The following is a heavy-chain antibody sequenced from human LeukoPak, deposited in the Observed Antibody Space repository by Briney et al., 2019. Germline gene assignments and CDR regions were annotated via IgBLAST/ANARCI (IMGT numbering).Heavy chain of an antibody. CDR3: AKTPGRDY. CDR2: IKLDGSEK. CDR1: GFTFSSYS. D-gene: IGHD3-10*01. Sequence: GGSLRLSCAASGFTFSSYSMNWVRQAPGKGLEWVANIKLDGSEKNYVDSVKGRFTISRDNTKNSLYLQMNSLRAEDTAVYYCAKTPGRDYWGQETLVTVSS. V-gene: IGHV3-7*03. J-gene: IGHJ4*02.